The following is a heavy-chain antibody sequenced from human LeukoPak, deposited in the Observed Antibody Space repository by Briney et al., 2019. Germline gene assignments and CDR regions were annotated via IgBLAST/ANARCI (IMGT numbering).Heavy chain of an antibody. Sequence: PSETLSLTCTVSGGSISSYYWSWIRQPAGKGLEWIGRIYTSGSTNYNPSLKSRVTMSVDTSKNQFSLKLSSVTAADTAVYYCARVVGEVSGYYFTDYYYYYMDVWGKGTTVTISS. CDR3: ARVVGEVSGYYFTDYYYYYMDV. D-gene: IGHD3-22*01. V-gene: IGHV4-4*07. CDR1: GGSISSYY. J-gene: IGHJ6*03. CDR2: IYTSGST.